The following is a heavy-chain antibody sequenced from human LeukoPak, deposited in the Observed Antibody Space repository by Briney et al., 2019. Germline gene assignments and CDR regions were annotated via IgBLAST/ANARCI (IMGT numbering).Heavy chain of an antibody. CDR2: INHSGST. Sequence: SETLSLTCAVSGDSISSSQWWSWVRQPPGRGLEWIGEINHSGSTNYNPSLKSRVTISVDTSKNQFSLKLSSVTAADTAVYYCARLPGFGVVLRSLWGKGTTVTVSS. CDR1: GDSISSSQW. J-gene: IGHJ6*04. V-gene: IGHV4-4*02. CDR3: ARLPGFGVVLRSL. D-gene: IGHD3-3*01.